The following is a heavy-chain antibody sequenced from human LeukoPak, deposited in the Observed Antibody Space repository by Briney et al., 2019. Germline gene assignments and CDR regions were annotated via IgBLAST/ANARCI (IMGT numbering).Heavy chain of an antibody. V-gene: IGHV3-23*01. J-gene: IGHJ4*02. D-gene: IGHD2-2*02. CDR3: AKGGPLGYCTSTSCYTVFH. CDR1: GFPFSSYP. CDR2: ISGSGGAT. Sequence: PGRSLRLSCAASGFPFSSYPLSWVRQTPRKGLEWVSAISGSGGATYYADSVRGRFTISRDNSKNTLYLQMNSLRAEDTALYYCAKGGPLGYCTSTSCYTVFHWGQGTLVTVSS.